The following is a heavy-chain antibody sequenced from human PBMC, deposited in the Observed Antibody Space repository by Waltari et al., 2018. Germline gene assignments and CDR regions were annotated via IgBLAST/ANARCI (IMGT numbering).Heavy chain of an antibody. J-gene: IGHJ4*02. Sequence: QLQLQESGPGLVKPSGTLSLTCAVSGDSMITTYWWSWFRQPPGKGLEWIGQGHRRGRTNDNPSFASRVPMSLYTYNNQFSLKVTSATAADTAVYYCARDRGRGLYLDSWGPGTLVTVSP. CDR3: ARDRGRGLYLDS. D-gene: IGHD2-15*01. V-gene: IGHV4-4*02. CDR2: GHRRGRT. CDR1: GDSMITTYW.